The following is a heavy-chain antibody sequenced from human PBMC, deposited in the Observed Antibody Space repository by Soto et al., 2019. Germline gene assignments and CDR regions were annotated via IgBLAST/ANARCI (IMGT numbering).Heavy chain of an antibody. CDR2: GIPIFGTA. CDR1: GGTVRNYA. CDR3: ARIPFYCSSTSCYDSYDYIWGSPIDY. J-gene: IGHJ4*02. V-gene: IGHV1-69*13. Sequence: SVKGSCKASGGTVRNYAISRGRQAPGQGVEWGGGGIPIFGTANYAQKFQGRVTITADESTSTAYMELSSLRSEDTAVYYCARIPFYCSSTSCYDSYDYIWGSPIDYWGQGTLVTVS. D-gene: IGHD2-2*01.